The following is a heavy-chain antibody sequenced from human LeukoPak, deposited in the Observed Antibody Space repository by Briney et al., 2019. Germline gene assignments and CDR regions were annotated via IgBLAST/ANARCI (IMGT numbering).Heavy chain of an antibody. CDR3: ARLSPDSYGYY. Sequence: PSETLSLTCTVSGGSISSSSYYWGWIRQPPGKGLEWIGSIYYSGRTYYNPSLKSRVTISVDTSKNQFSLKLSSVTAADTAVYYCARLSPDSYGYYWGQGTLVTVSS. J-gene: IGHJ4*02. CDR1: GGSISSSSYY. V-gene: IGHV4-39*01. CDR2: IYYSGRT. D-gene: IGHD5-18*01.